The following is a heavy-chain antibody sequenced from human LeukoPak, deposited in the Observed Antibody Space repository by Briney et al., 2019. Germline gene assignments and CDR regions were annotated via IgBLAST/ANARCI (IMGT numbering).Heavy chain of an antibody. Sequence: PGGSLRLSCAASGFTFSRYWMNWVRQAPGKGLEWVANIKPDGGEQYYVDSVRGRFTISRDSAQNLMYLQMNSLRAEDTAVYYCARESWGLDSWGQGTLVTVSS. V-gene: IGHV3-7*01. CDR3: ARESWGLDS. CDR1: GFTFSRYW. D-gene: IGHD7-27*01. J-gene: IGHJ4*02. CDR2: IKPDGGEQ.